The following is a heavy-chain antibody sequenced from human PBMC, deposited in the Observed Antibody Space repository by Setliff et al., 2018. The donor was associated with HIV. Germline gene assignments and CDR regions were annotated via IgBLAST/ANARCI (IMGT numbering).Heavy chain of an antibody. CDR1: GFILRNYY. CDR3: AQAQTSVSGSYYQYLQH. Sequence: PGGSLRLSCAASGFILRNYYVDWVRQAPGKGLEWVGRSTDKVNGYIAEYAASVQGRFTISRDDSKNTLYLRMNSLRAEDTVVYYCAQAQTSVSGSYYQYLQHWGQGTLVTVSS. D-gene: IGHD3-10*01. CDR2: STDKVNGYIA. J-gene: IGHJ1*01. V-gene: IGHV3-72*01.